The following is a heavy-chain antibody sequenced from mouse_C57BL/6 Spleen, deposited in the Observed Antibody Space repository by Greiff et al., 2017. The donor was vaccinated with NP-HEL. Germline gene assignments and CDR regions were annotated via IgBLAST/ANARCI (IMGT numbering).Heavy chain of an antibody. D-gene: IGHD1-1*01. J-gene: IGHJ1*03. V-gene: IGHV1-50*01. CDR2: IDPSDSYT. CDR1: GYTFTSYW. CDR3: ARGNSDYDGSSHWYFDV. Sequence: QVQLQQPGAELVKPGASVKLSCKASGYTFTSYWMQWVKQRPGQGLEWIGEIDPSDSYTNYNQKFKGKATFTVDTSSSTAYMQLSSLTSEDSAGYYCARGNSDYDGSSHWYFDVWGTGTTVTVSS.